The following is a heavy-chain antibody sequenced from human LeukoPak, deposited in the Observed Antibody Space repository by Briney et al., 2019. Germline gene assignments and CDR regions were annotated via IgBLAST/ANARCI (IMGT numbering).Heavy chain of an antibody. V-gene: IGHV3-23*01. CDR2: ISGSGGST. CDR1: GFTFSSYA. D-gene: IGHD6-19*01. Sequence: GSLRLSFAASGFTFSSYAMSWVRQAPGKGLEWVSAISGSGGSTYYADSVKGRFTISRDNSKNTLYLQMNSLRAEDTAVYYCAKDLAVAGLFDYWGQGTLVTVSS. J-gene: IGHJ4*02. CDR3: AKDLAVAGLFDY.